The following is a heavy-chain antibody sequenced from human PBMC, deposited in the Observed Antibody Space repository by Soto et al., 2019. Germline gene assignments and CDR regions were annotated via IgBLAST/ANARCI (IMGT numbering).Heavy chain of an antibody. V-gene: IGHV4-4*02. CDR1: GGSISRSNW. CDR3: TRVLAALGNRWYFDL. D-gene: IGHD6-13*01. CDR2: IYHSGNT. Sequence: QVQLQESGPGLVKPSGTLSLTCAVSGGSISRSNWWSWVRQPPGKGLEGIGEIYHSGNTNYNPSLQNRVTISVDKSKNEFSLNLTSVTAADTAVYYCTRVLAALGNRWYFDLWGRGTLVTVS. J-gene: IGHJ2*01.